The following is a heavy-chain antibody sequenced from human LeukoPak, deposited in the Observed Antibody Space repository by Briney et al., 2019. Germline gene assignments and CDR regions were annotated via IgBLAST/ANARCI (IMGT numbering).Heavy chain of an antibody. CDR1: GFTFSSYS. D-gene: IGHD5-24*01. CDR3: AKEMATIHSYFDY. CDR2: ISSSSSYI. Sequence: KPGGSLRLSCAASGFTFSSYSMHWVRQAPGKGLEWVSSISSSSSYIYYADSVKGRFTISRDNAKNSLYLQMNSLRAEDTAVYYCAKEMATIHSYFDYWGQGTLVTVSS. V-gene: IGHV3-21*01. J-gene: IGHJ4*02.